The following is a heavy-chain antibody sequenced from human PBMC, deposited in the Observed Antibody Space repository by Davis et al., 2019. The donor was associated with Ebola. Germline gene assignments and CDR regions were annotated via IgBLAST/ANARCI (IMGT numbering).Heavy chain of an antibody. Sequence: SVKVSCKASGGTFSSYAISWVRQAPGQGLEWMGGIIPIFGTANYAQKFQGRVTITADESTSTAYMELSSLRSEDTAVYYCAKSASRLTMVTRYYFDYWGQGTLVTVSS. CDR1: GGTFSSYA. J-gene: IGHJ4*02. V-gene: IGHV1-69*13. CDR2: IIPIFGTA. CDR3: AKSASRLTMVTRYYFDY. D-gene: IGHD3-10*01.